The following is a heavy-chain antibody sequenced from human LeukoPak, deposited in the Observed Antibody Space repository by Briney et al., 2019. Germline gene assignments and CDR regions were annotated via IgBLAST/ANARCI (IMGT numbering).Heavy chain of an antibody. CDR2: LRWDSANI. D-gene: IGHD1-26*01. J-gene: IGHJ3*02. CDR3: AKDIRSSGTYSAFDI. V-gene: IGHV3-9*01. Sequence: GRSLRLSCAASGFTFDDYAMHWVRQAPGKGLEWVSGLRWDSANIDYADSVKGRFTISRDNAKNSLFLQMNSLRAEDTALYYCAKDIRSSGTYSAFDIWGQGTMVTVSS. CDR1: GFTFDDYA.